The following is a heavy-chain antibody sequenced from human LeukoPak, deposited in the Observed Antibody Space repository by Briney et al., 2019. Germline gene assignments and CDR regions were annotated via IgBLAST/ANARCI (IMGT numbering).Heavy chain of an antibody. J-gene: IGHJ5*02. CDR2: IYYSGST. V-gene: IGHV4-61*01. Sequence: SETLSLTCTVSGGSISSSSYYWGWIRQPPGKGLEWIGYIYYSGSTNYNPSLKSRVTISVDTSKNQFSLKLSSVTAADTAVYYCARESSSSSNWFDPWGQGTLVTVSS. CDR3: ARESSSSSNWFDP. CDR1: GGSISSSSYY. D-gene: IGHD6-13*01.